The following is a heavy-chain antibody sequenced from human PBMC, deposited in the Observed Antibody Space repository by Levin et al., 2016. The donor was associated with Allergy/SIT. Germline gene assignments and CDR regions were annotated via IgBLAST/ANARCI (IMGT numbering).Heavy chain of an antibody. Sequence: SVKVSCKASGGTFSSYAISWVRQAPGQGLEWMGGIIPIFGTANYAQKFQGRVTITADESTSTAYMELSSLRSEDTAVYYCAIPPWYYGSGSRYWYFDLWGRGTLVTVSS. J-gene: IGHJ2*01. D-gene: IGHD3-10*01. CDR1: GGTFSSYA. CDR3: AIPPWYYGSGSRYWYFDL. CDR2: IIPIFGTA. V-gene: IGHV1-69*13.